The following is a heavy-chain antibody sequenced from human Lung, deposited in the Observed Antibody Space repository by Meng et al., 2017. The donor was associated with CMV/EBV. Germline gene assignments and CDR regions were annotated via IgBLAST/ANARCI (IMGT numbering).Heavy chain of an antibody. D-gene: IGHD4-23*01. CDR3: ARGINGGCGD. Sequence: QRHPAGPWLVTPPHTLSPTCAISGDIVSSNSAAWHWIRQSPSRGLEWLGRTYYRSKWYHEYAVSVKSRITISPDTPKNQFSLQLNSMTPEDTAVYYCARGINGGCGDWGQGTLVTVSS. CDR1: GDIVSSNSAA. V-gene: IGHV6-1*01. CDR2: TYYRSKWYH. J-gene: IGHJ4*02.